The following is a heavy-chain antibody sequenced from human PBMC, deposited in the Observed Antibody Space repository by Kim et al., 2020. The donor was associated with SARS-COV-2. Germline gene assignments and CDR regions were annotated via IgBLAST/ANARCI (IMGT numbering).Heavy chain of an antibody. Sequence: SETLSLNCAVYGGSFSGPYWSWIRQPPGKGLEWIGEINHSGSTNFNPSLKSRVTISVDTSKNQISLKLNSVTAADTAVYFCARCHSSNFAMDVWGQGTTV. V-gene: IGHV4-34*01. CDR1: GGSFSGPY. D-gene: IGHD3-22*01. CDR3: ARCHSSNFAMDV. CDR2: INHSGST. J-gene: IGHJ6*02.